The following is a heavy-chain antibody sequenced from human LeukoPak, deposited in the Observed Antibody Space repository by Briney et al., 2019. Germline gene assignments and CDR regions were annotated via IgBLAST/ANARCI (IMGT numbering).Heavy chain of an antibody. D-gene: IGHD3-22*01. J-gene: IGHJ5*01. CDR3: ARLAYDKPRRFDS. CDR1: GYRFTTYW. Sequence: GESLKISCKGSGYRFTTYWNGWVRQMPGRGLEWMGIIFPGDSDTRYNPSFQGQVTISADKSISTAYLQWSSLKASDTAFYYCARLAYDKPRRFDSWGQGTLVTVSS. CDR2: IFPGDSDT. V-gene: IGHV5-51*01.